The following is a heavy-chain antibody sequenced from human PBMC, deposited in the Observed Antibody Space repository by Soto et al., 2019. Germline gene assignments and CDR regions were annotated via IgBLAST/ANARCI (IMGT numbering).Heavy chain of an antibody. CDR3: AKLYYGDYFMDV. V-gene: IGHV3-23*01. D-gene: IGHD3-3*01. Sequence: GGSLRLSCAASGFTFSSYAMSWVRQAPGKGLEWVSVISGSGGSTYYADSVKGRFTISRYNSKNTLYLQMNSLRAEDTAVYYCAKLYYGDYFMDVWGKGTTVTVSS. J-gene: IGHJ6*03. CDR1: GFTFSSYA. CDR2: ISGSGGST.